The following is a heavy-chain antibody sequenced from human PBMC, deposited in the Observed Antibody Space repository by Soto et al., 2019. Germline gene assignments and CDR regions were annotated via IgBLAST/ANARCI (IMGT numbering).Heavy chain of an antibody. J-gene: IGHJ6*02. Sequence: ASVKVRCRASGSIFTSYGIDWARQAPGQEFEWMGWINPNSGGTNYAQKFQGWVTMTRDTSISRAYMERSRLRSDDTAVYYCARDGYFILTGYYPMYYYGMDVWGQGSTVTVTS. D-gene: IGHD3-9*01. CDR1: GSIFTSYG. CDR3: ARDGYFILTGYYPMYYYGMDV. CDR2: INPNSGGT. V-gene: IGHV1-2*04.